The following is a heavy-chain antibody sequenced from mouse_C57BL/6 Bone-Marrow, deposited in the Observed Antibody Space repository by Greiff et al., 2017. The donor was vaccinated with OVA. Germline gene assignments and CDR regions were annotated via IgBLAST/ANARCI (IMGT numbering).Heavy chain of an antibody. CDR2: ISDGGSYT. V-gene: IGHV5-4*03. J-gene: IGHJ3*01. CDR1: GFTFSSNP. Sequence: EVMLVESGGGLVKPGGSLKLPCAASGFTFSSNPMFWVRQTPEKRLEWAATISDGGSYTYYPENVKGRFTISRDKAKNNLYLQMSHLKSEDTAMYYCARVDYGYDEAYWGQGTLVTVSA. CDR3: ARVDYGYDEAY. D-gene: IGHD2-2*01.